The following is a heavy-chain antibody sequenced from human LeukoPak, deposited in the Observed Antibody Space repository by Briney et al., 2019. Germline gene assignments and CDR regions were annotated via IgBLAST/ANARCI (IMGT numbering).Heavy chain of an antibody. V-gene: IGHV3-11*06. Sequence: GGSLRLSCAASGFSFSDSYMTWVRQAPGKGLEWLSYISGNSSDINYADSVKGRFTISRDNAKNSLYLQMNSLRVEDTAVYYCARDPRTVRIWGQGTLVTVSS. CDR2: ISGNSSDI. J-gene: IGHJ4*02. D-gene: IGHD1-1*01. CDR1: GFSFSDSY. CDR3: ARDPRTVRI.